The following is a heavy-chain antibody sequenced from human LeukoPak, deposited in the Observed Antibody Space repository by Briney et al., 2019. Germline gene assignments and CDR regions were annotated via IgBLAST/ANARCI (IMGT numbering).Heavy chain of an antibody. J-gene: IGHJ4*02. Sequence: SETLSLTCTVSGGSISSSTYYWGWIRQPPGKGLEWIGSIHYSGSTYYNPSLKSRVTISVETSTNQFSLKLSSVTAADTAVYYCARVLGSAGSCSMGDYWGQGTLVTVSS. D-gene: IGHD2-15*01. CDR3: ARVLGSAGSCSMGDY. CDR2: IHYSGST. CDR1: GGSISSSTYY. V-gene: IGHV4-39*01.